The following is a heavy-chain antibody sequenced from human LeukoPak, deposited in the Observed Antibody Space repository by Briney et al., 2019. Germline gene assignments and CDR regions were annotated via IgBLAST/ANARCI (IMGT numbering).Heavy chain of an antibody. CDR3: ARDAHYDSSGYYAY. V-gene: IGHV1-69*04. CDR2: IIPILGLS. J-gene: IGHJ4*02. D-gene: IGHD3-22*01. CDR1: GGTFSSYA. Sequence: SVKVFCKASGGTFSSYAISWVRQAPGQGLEWMGRIIPILGLSKYAQKFQGRVTITADKSTRTLYMELSSLRSEDTAVYYCARDAHYDSSGYYAYWGQGTLVTVSS.